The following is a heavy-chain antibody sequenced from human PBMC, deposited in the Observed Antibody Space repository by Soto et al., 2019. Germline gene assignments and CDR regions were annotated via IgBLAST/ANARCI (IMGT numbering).Heavy chain of an antibody. CDR3: ARPEYSSSSYGMDV. Sequence: PGGSMKLSCAASGLPFSSYSMNWVRQAPGKGLEWVSYISSSSSTIYYADSVKGRFTISRDNAKNSLYLQMNSLRDEDTAVYYCARPEYSSSSYGMDVWGQGTTVTV. D-gene: IGHD6-6*01. CDR2: ISSSSSTI. CDR1: GLPFSSYS. V-gene: IGHV3-48*02. J-gene: IGHJ6*02.